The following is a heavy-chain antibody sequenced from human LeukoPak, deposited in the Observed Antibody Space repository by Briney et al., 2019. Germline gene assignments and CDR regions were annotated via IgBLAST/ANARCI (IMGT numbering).Heavy chain of an antibody. CDR1: GFSLSTSGMC. CDR2: IDWDDDK. Sequence: SGPTLVNPTQTLTLTCTFSGFSLSTSGMCVSWIRQPPGKALEWLARIDWDDDKYYSTSLKTRLTISKDTSKNQVVLTMTNMDPVDTDTYYCARERDSSGYYPGYFDYWGQGTLVTVSS. CDR3: ARERDSSGYYPGYFDY. V-gene: IGHV2-70*11. J-gene: IGHJ4*02. D-gene: IGHD3-22*01.